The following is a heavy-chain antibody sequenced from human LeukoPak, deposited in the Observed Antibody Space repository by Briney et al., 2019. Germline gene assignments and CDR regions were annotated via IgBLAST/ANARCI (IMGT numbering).Heavy chain of an antibody. Sequence: PGGSLRLSCAASGFSVSSNYMSWVRQAPGKGLEWVSVIYTAGSTHYADSVKGRFTISRDNSKNTVYLQMNSLRTEDTAVYYCARSLTMVRAYDYWGQGTLVTVSS. CDR2: IYTAGST. V-gene: IGHV3-66*02. CDR3: ARSLTMVRAYDY. J-gene: IGHJ4*02. CDR1: GFSVSSNY. D-gene: IGHD3-10*01.